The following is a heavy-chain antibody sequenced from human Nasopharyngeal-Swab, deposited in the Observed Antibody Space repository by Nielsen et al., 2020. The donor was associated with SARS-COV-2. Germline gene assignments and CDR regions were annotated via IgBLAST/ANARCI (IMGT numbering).Heavy chain of an antibody. V-gene: IGHV3-11*01. J-gene: IGHJ4*02. CDR3: ARDRLDYGDY. CDR2: ISSSGSTI. Sequence: GESLKISCAASGFTFSDYYMSWIRQAPGKGLEWVSYISSSGSTIYYADSVKGRFTISRDNAKNSLYLQMNSLRADDTAVYYCARDRLDYGDYWGQGTLVTVSS. CDR1: GFTFSDYY.